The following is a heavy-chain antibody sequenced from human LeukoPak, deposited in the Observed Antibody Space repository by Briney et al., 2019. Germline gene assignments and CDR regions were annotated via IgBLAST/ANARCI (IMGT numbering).Heavy chain of an antibody. Sequence: GGSLRLSCAASGFTVSSYWMTWVRQAPGKGLEWVANIKQDGSEKYYVDSVEGRFTISRDNAKNSLYPQMNSLRVEDTALYYCARVNYYYYYGMDVWGQGTTVTVSS. CDR2: IKQDGSEK. CDR1: GFTVSSYW. CDR3: ARVNYYYYYGMDV. J-gene: IGHJ6*02. V-gene: IGHV3-7*04.